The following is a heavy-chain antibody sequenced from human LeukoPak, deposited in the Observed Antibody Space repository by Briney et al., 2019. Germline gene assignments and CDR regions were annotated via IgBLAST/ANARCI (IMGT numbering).Heavy chain of an antibody. Sequence: GGSLRLSCAASGFTVSSNYMSWVRQAPGKGLEWVSVIYSGGSTYYADSVKGRFTISRDNSKNTLYLQMNSLRAEDTAVYYCARCLRYFDWLFSVDSWGQGTLVTVSS. CDR2: IYSGGST. V-gene: IGHV3-53*01. CDR3: ARCLRYFDWLFSVDS. D-gene: IGHD3-9*01. J-gene: IGHJ4*02. CDR1: GFTVSSNY.